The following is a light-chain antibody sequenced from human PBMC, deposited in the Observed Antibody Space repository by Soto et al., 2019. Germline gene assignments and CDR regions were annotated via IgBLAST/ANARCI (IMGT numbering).Light chain of an antibody. V-gene: IGKV3-15*01. CDR3: QQYNNWPRT. CDR1: QSVSSN. CDR2: GAS. J-gene: IGKJ1*01. Sequence: EVVMTQSPDTLSVSPGERATLSCRASQSVSSNLAWYQQKLGQAPRLLIYGASTRATDIPPRFSGSGSGTEFTLTISSLQSEDSAIYYCQQYNNWPRTLGQGTKVDIK.